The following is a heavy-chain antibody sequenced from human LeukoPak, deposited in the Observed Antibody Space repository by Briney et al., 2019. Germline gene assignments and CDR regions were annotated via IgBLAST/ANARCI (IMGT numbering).Heavy chain of an antibody. J-gene: IGHJ4*02. CDR2: ISYDGSNQ. CDR3: AKILPDTVTADY. V-gene: IGHV3-30*18. Sequence: GRSLRLSCAASGFTFSSYGMYWVRQAPGKGLEWVAVISYDGSNQYYADSVKGRFTISRDNSQNTLYLQMNSLRAEDTAVYYCAKILPDTVTADYWGQGTLVTVSS. CDR1: GFTFSSYG. D-gene: IGHD4-11*01.